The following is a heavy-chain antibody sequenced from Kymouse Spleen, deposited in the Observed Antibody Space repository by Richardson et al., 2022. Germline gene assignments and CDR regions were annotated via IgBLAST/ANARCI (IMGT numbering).Heavy chain of an antibody. J-gene: IGHJ4*02. CDR2: ISYDGSNK. V-gene: IGHV3-30*18. CDR3: AKDFSPYSSGWYGDY. CDR1: GFTFSSYG. Sequence: QVQLVESGGGVVQPGRSLRLSCAASGFTFSSYGMHWVRQAPGKGLEWVAVISYDGSNKYYADSVKGRFTISRDNSKNTLYLQMNSLRAEDTAVYYCAKDFSPYSSGWYGDYWGQGTLVTVSS. D-gene: IGHD6-19*01.